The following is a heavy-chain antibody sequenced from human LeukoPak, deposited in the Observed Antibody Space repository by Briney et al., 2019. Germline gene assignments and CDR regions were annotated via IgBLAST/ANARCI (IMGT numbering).Heavy chain of an antibody. D-gene: IGHD5-24*01. CDR3: AREGPTIEGDIYYFDY. J-gene: IGHJ4*02. Sequence: GGSLRLSCAASGFTFSTYWMNWVRQAPGKGLEWVANIKQDGSEKYYLDSVKGRFTISRDNSKKTLYLQMNSLRAEDTAVYYCAREGPTIEGDIYYFDYWGQGTLVTVSS. V-gene: IGHV3-7*01. CDR1: GFTFSTYW. CDR2: IKQDGSEK.